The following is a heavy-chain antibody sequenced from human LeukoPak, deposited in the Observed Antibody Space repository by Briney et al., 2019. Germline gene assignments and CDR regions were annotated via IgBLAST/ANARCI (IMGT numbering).Heavy chain of an antibody. CDR2: ISAYNGNT. J-gene: IGHJ4*02. D-gene: IGHD6-13*01. Sequence: ASVKVSCKTSGYIFTSYGISWVRQAPGQGLEWMGWISAYNGNTNYAQKLQGRVTMTTDTSTSTAYMELRSLRSDDTAVYYCARVNGPGIAAAGTQFDYWGQGTLVTVSS. CDR3: ARVNGPGIAAAGTQFDY. CDR1: GYIFTSYG. V-gene: IGHV1-18*01.